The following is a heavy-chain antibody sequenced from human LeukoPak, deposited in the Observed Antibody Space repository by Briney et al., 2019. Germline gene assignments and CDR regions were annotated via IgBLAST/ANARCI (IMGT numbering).Heavy chain of an antibody. Sequence: GGSLRLSCAASGFTFSDYYMSWIRQAPRKGREWVSYISSRECNIYYRHSVKGRFTIYRDNAKNSLYLQMNSLRAEDTAVYYCARDLRDGGYWGQGTLVTVSS. J-gene: IGHJ4*02. CDR1: GFTFSDYY. D-gene: IGHD3-16*01. V-gene: IGHV3-11*04. CDR2: ISSRECNI. CDR3: ARDLRDGGY.